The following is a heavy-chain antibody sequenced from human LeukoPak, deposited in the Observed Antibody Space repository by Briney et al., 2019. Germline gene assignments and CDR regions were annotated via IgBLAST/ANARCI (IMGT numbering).Heavy chain of an antibody. CDR3: ARAPDYYYDSSGPHFDY. J-gene: IGHJ4*02. V-gene: IGHV3-48*04. D-gene: IGHD3-22*01. Sequence: GGSLRLPCTASGFSLNIYAMNWVRQAPGKGLEWLSYIGTSSNNIKYADSVKGRFTISRDNAKNSLYLQMNSLRAEDTAVYYCARAPDYYYDSSGPHFDYWGQGTLVTVSS. CDR2: IGTSSNNI. CDR1: GFSLNIYA.